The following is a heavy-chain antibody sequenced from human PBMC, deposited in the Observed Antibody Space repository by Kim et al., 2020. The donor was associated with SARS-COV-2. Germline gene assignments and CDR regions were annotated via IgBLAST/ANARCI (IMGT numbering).Heavy chain of an antibody. V-gene: IGHV3-30*04. J-gene: IGHJ4*02. Sequence: GGSLRLSCAASGFTFSSYAMHWVRQAPGKGLEWVAVISYDGSNKYYADSVKGRFTISRDNSKNTLYLQMNSLRAEDTAVYYCARDLMQRELGYDYWGQGTLVTVSS. CDR1: GFTFSSYA. CDR2: ISYDGSNK. D-gene: IGHD1-26*01. CDR3: ARDLMQRELGYDY.